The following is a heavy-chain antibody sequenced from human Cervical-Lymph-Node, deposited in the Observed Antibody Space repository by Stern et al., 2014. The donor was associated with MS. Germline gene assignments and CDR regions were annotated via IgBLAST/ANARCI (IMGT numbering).Heavy chain of an antibody. Sequence: VPLVESGSEFKKPGASVKVSCKASGYTFTNYPMNWGRKAPGQGLEWMGWINTNTGNSTYAQGFTGRFVFSLDTSASTAYLQISSLKAEDTAVYYCARDFVDTAMVTRSDYLDCWGQGTLVSVSS. CDR2: INTNTGNS. CDR1: GYTFTNYP. V-gene: IGHV7-4-1*02. CDR3: ARDFVDTAMVTRSDYLDC. J-gene: IGHJ4*02. D-gene: IGHD5-18*01.